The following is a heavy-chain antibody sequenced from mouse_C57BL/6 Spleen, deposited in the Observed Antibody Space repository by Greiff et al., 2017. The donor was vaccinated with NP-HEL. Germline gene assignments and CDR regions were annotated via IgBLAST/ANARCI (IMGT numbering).Heavy chain of an antibody. CDR2: ISSGSSTI. D-gene: IGHD1-1*01. J-gene: IGHJ4*01. Sequence: EVKLMESGGGLVKPGGSLKLSCAASGFTFSDYGMHWVRQAPEKGLEWVAYISSGSSTIYYADTVKGRFTISRDNAKNTLFLQMTSLRSEDTAMYDCARRGSSSYDAMDYWGQGTSVTVAS. CDR1: GFTFSDYG. CDR3: ARRGSSSYDAMDY. V-gene: IGHV5-17*01.